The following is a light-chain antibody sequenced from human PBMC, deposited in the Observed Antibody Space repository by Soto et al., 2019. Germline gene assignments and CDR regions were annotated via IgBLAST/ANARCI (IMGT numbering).Light chain of an antibody. J-gene: IGKJ1*01. CDR2: GAA. Sequence: ETVMTQSPATLSVSPGERAILSCRASQSIFNNLAWYQRKPGQAPRLLIYGAATRATGIPARFSGSGSGTEFTLTINSLQSEDFAVYHCQQYNNWPGTFGQGTQVEIK. CDR1: QSIFNN. V-gene: IGKV3-15*01. CDR3: QQYNNWPGT.